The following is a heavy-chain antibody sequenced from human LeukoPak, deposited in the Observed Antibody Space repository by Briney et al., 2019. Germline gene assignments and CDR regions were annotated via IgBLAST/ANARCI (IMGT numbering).Heavy chain of an antibody. Sequence: PGGSLRLSYSVSGYTFSNFDMNWVRQTPGKGLEWVSYISRSSATVYYAGSVQGRFTISRDNAKNLLYLQMNSLTAEDTAVYYCARVEGTTGQGFDYWGQGALVTVSS. V-gene: IGHV3-48*01. J-gene: IGHJ4*02. D-gene: IGHD1-7*01. CDR2: ISRSSATV. CDR1: GYTFSNFD. CDR3: ARVEGTTGQGFDY.